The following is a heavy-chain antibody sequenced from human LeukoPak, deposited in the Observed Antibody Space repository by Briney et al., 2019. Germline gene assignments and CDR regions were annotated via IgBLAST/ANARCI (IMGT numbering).Heavy chain of an antibody. Sequence: PGGSLRLSCAASGFTVSNNYVSWVRQAPGKGLEWGSVIYSGGSTYHADSVNGRFTISRDNSKNTLYLQMNSLIVEDTAVYYCTKDRSYGRSYFDYWGQGTLVTVSS. J-gene: IGHJ4*02. V-gene: IGHV3-66*02. CDR2: IYSGGST. CDR3: TKDRSYGRSYFDY. CDR1: GFTVSNNY. D-gene: IGHD5-18*01.